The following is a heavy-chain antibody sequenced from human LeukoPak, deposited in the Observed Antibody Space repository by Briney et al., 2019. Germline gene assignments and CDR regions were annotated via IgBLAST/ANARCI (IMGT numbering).Heavy chain of an antibody. CDR2: IYHSGST. J-gene: IGHJ6*02. V-gene: IGHV4-30-2*01. D-gene: IGHD3-22*01. CDR3: ARGPMIVVDLKTYYYYGMDV. CDR1: GGSISSGGYS. Sequence: SETLSLTCAVSGGSISSGGYSWSWLRQPPGTGLEWIGYIYHSGSTYYNPSLKSRVTISVDRSKNQFSLKLSSVTAADTAVYYCARGPMIVVDLKTYYYYGMDVWGQGTTVTVSS.